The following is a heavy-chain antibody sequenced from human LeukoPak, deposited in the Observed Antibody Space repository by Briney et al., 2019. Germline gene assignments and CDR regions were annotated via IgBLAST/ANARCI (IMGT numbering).Heavy chain of an antibody. CDR1: GFTFDDYA. J-gene: IGHJ4*02. Sequence: GGSLRLSCVASGFTFDDYAMNWVRQAPGKGLEWVSGISCNSSSIGYADSVKGRFTISRDNAKNSLYLQMSSLRAEDTAFYYCAKEPLTESSRGGGIDYWGQGTPVTVSS. V-gene: IGHV3-9*01. D-gene: IGHD6-13*01. CDR2: ISCNSSSI. CDR3: AKEPLTESSRGGGIDY.